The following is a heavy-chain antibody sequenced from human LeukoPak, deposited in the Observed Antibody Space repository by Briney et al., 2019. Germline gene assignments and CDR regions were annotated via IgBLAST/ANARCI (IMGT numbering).Heavy chain of an antibody. CDR2: ISSSSSYI. V-gene: IGHV3-21*01. CDR1: GFTFSSYS. Sequence: PGGSLRLSCAASGFTFSSYSMNWVRQAPGKGLEWVSSISSSSSYIYYADSVKGRFTISRDNAKNSLCLQMNSLRAEDTAVYYCARDGSSSFREDYWGQGTLVTVSS. J-gene: IGHJ4*02. CDR3: ARDGSSSFREDY. D-gene: IGHD6-6*01.